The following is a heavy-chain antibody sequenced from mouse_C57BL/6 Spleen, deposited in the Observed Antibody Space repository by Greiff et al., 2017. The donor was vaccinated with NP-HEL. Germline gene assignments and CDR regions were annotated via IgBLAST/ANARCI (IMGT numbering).Heavy chain of an antibody. D-gene: IGHD1-1*01. Sequence: VQLQQSGEEIVRPGASVKLSCTASGFNIKDDYMHWVKQRPEQGLEWIGWIDTENGDTEYASKFQGKATITAETSSNTAYLQLSSLTSEDTAVYYCTTDYGSSLFAYWGQGTLVTVSA. V-gene: IGHV14-4*01. CDR1: GFNIKDDY. CDR2: IDTENGDT. CDR3: TTDYGSSLFAY. J-gene: IGHJ3*01.